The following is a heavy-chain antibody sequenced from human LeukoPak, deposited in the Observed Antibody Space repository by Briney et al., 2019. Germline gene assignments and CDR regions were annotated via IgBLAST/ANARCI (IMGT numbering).Heavy chain of an antibody. CDR3: TTGYYEHYFDY. Sequence: GESLKIFCKGSGYSFTSYWISWMRQMPGKGLEWMGRIDPSDSYTNYSPSLQGHVTISADKSISTAYLQWSSLKASDTAMYYCTTGYYEHYFDYWGQGTLVTVFS. CDR2: IDPSDSYT. D-gene: IGHD3-9*01. CDR1: GYSFTSYW. V-gene: IGHV5-10-1*01. J-gene: IGHJ4*02.